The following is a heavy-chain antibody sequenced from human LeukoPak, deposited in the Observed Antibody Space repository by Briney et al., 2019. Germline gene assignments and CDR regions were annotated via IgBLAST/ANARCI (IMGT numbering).Heavy chain of an antibody. CDR3: ATENDSTHYYFDY. D-gene: IGHD1-1*01. J-gene: IGHJ4*02. CDR2: INPNSGGT. Sequence: ASVKVSCKASGYTFTGYYMHWVRQAPGQGLEWMGWINPNSGGTNYAQKFQGRVTMTRDTSISTAYMELSRLRSDDTAVYYCATENDSTHYYFDYWGQGTLVTVSS. V-gene: IGHV1-2*02. CDR1: GYTFTGYY.